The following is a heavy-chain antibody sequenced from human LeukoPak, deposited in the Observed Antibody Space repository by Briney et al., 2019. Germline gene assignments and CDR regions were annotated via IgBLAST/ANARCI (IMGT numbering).Heavy chain of an antibody. CDR3: ARDTYKYGSSAYYFDY. Sequence: SETLSLTCTVSGGSISYFYWSWIRQPAGKGLEWIGRIYTSGSTNYNPSLKSRVTMSVDTSKNQFSLKLSSVTAADTAVYYCARDTYKYGSSAYYFDYWGQGTLVTVSS. V-gene: IGHV4-4*07. CDR1: GGSISYFY. CDR2: IYTSGST. D-gene: IGHD3-10*01. J-gene: IGHJ4*02.